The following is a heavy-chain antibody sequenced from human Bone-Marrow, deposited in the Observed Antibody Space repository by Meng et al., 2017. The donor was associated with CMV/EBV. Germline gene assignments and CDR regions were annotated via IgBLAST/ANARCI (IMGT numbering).Heavy chain of an antibody. D-gene: IGHD1-26*01. Sequence: ASVKVSCKASGYTFTDYYMQWVRQAPGQGLEWMGWINPNSGGTNYAQKFQGRVTMTRDTSSSTAYMELSRLRSDDTAVYYCARGDLVGATTDYWGQGTRVTGSS. CDR3: ARGDLVGATTDY. CDR2: INPNSGGT. J-gene: IGHJ4*02. CDR1: GYTFTDYY. V-gene: IGHV1-2*02.